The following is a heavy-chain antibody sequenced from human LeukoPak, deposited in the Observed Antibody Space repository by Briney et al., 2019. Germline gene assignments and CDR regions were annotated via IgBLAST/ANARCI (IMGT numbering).Heavy chain of an antibody. V-gene: IGHV1-18*01. CDR2: ISTYKSHA. J-gene: IGHJ4*02. CDR1: GYTFSDYTFTNYG. CDR3: ARDFAFGELLYCY. D-gene: IGHD3-10*01. Sequence: ASVKVSCMASGYTFSDYTFTNYGISWVRQAPGQGLEWMGWISTYKSHANYAQKFQGRVTMITDTSTNTAYMELRSLRSDDTAVYYCARDFAFGELLYCYWGQGTLVTVSS.